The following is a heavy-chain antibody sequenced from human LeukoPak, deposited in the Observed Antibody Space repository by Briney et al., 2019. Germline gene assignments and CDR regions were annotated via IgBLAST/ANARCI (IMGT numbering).Heavy chain of an antibody. CDR3: ASAGVSITMVRGVIIGGGNYYYYYMDV. CDR2: INPSGGST. J-gene: IGHJ6*03. CDR1: GYTFTSYY. Sequence: GASVKVSCKASGYTFTSYYIHWVRQAPGQGLEWMGIINPSGGSTSYAQQFQGRVTMTRDMSTSTAYMELSSLRSEDTAVYYCASAGVSITMVRGVIIGGGNYYYYYMDVWGKGTTVTISS. D-gene: IGHD3-10*01. V-gene: IGHV1-46*01.